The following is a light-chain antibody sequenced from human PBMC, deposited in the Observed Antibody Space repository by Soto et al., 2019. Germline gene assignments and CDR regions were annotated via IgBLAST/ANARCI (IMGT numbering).Light chain of an antibody. CDR1: HSLSYNNKDY. Sequence: DIVMTQSPDSLAVSLGERATINCKSSHSLSYNNKDYLAWFQQKPGQPPKLLIYWASARESGVPDRFSGSGSGPDFTLTISSLQAEDVAIYFCHQYFGTPWTFGQGTKVEIK. CDR3: HQYFGTPWT. J-gene: IGKJ1*01. CDR2: WAS. V-gene: IGKV4-1*01.